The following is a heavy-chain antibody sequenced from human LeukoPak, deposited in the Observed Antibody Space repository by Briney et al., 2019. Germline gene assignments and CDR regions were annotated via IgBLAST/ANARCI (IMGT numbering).Heavy chain of an antibody. Sequence: GGALEIPCQGSGYYFVTYWIGWVRQVPGKGLEGMGIIYPGDSDTTYRPSFQRHVTISVDKSTSTAYLQWSSLEASDTALYFCARRRAATGSRRYFDYWGQGTLVTVSS. J-gene: IGHJ4*02. CDR3: ARRRAATGSRRYFDY. CDR1: GYYFVTYW. CDR2: IYPGDSDT. V-gene: IGHV5-51*01. D-gene: IGHD1-1*01.